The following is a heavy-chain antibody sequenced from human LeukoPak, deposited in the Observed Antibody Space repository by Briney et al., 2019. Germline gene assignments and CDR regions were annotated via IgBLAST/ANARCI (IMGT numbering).Heavy chain of an antibody. CDR1: GGSFSGYY. CDR2: INHSGST. D-gene: IGHD3-22*01. CDR3: ARGPYSYDSSGAFDI. V-gene: IGHV4-34*01. J-gene: IGHJ3*02. Sequence: ASETLSLTCAVYGGSFSGYYWSWIRQPPGKGLEWIGEINHSGSTNYNPSLKSRVTISVDTSKNQFTMKLSSVTAADTAVYFCARGPYSYDSSGAFDIWGQGTMVTVSS.